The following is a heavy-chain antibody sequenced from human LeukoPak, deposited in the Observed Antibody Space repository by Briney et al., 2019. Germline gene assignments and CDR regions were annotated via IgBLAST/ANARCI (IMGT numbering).Heavy chain of an antibody. CDR3: ARDDAFDI. CDR1: GFTFSSYS. CDR2: ISSSSTI. J-gene: IGHJ3*02. Sequence: PGGSLRLSCAASGFTFSSYSMNWVRQAPGKGLEWVSYISSSSTIYYADSVKGRFTISRDNAKNSLYLQMNSLRAEDTAVYYCARDDAFDIWGQGTMVTVSS. V-gene: IGHV3-48*01.